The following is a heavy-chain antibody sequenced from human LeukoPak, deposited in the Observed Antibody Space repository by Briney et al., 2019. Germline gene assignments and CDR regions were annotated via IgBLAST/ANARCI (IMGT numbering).Heavy chain of an antibody. Sequence: SETLSLTCTVSGDSISSYYWRWIRQPPGKGLEWIGYIYYSESTYYNPSLKSRVTTSVDTSKNQFSLKLTSVTAADTAVYYCARGLLKGQLHLGYSYYMDVWGKGTTITVSS. V-gene: IGHV4-59*13. CDR2: IYYSEST. J-gene: IGHJ6*03. CDR1: GDSISSYY. D-gene: IGHD2-2*01. CDR3: ARGLLKGQLHLGYSYYMDV.